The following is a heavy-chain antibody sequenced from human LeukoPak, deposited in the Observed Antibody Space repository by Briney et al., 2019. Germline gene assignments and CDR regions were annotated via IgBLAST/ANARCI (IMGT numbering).Heavy chain of an antibody. J-gene: IGHJ5*02. CDR3: ARDAVRYNCNYDWFDP. V-gene: IGHV1-18*03. Sequence: ASVKVSCKASGYTFTSYGISWVRQAPGQGLEWMGWISAYNGHTNYAQKLQGRVTMTTDPSTSTAYKELRSVRSDDMAVYYCARDAVRYNCNYDWFDPWGQGTLVAVSS. CDR1: GYTFTSYG. D-gene: IGHD1-7*01. CDR2: ISAYNGHT.